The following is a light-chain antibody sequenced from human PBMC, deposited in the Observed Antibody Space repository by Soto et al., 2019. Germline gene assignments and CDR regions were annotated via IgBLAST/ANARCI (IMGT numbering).Light chain of an antibody. CDR3: QHRANWPLT. Sequence: EIVLTQSPGTLSLSPGERATLSCRASQSVSSSFLAWYQQKPGQAPRLLIYDAYNRATGIPARFSGSGSGTDFTLTISSLEPEDFAVYYCQHRANWPLTFGGGTKVDIK. J-gene: IGKJ4*01. CDR1: QSVSSSF. CDR2: DAY. V-gene: IGKV3D-20*02.